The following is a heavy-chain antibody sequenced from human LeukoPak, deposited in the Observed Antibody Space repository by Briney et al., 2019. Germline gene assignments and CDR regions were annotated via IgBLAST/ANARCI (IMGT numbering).Heavy chain of an antibody. Sequence: PSETLSLTCTVSGGSISSYYWSWLRQPPGKGLEWIGFIYYTGTTRYNSSLDSRVTISVDTSTNQFSLNLDSVTAADTAVYYCARLGSYFDYWGQGTLVTVSS. D-gene: IGHD3-10*01. V-gene: IGHV4-59*08. CDR3: ARLGSYFDY. CDR1: GGSISSYY. CDR2: IYYTGTT. J-gene: IGHJ4*02.